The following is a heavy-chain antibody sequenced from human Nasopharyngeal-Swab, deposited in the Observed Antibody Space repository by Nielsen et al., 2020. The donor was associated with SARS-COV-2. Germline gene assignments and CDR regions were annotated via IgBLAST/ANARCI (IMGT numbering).Heavy chain of an antibody. CDR3: ARGRRITIFGVVITSYGMDV. D-gene: IGHD3-3*01. CDR1: GFTFSSYG. Sequence: ESLKISCAASGFTFSSYGMNWVRQAPGKGLEWIGEINHSGSTNYSPSLKSRVTISVDTSKNQFSLKLSSVTAADTAVYYCARGRRITIFGVVITSYGMDVWGQGTTVTVSS. CDR2: INHSGST. V-gene: IGHV4-34*01. J-gene: IGHJ6*02.